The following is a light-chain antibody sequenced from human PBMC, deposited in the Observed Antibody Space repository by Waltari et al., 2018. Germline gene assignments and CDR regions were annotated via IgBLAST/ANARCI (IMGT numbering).Light chain of an antibody. Sequence: DIVMSHSPDSLAVSLGESGTINRKSRQSVLSNSIHKTYVVWYQHKPGQPPKLLIYWASTRESGGPDRCSGSGSGTDFTLTISSLQAEDVAVYYCQQYYTIPPTFGQGTKVEIK. J-gene: IGKJ1*01. CDR1: QSVLSNSIHKTY. CDR2: WAS. V-gene: IGKV4-1*01. CDR3: QQYYTIPPT.